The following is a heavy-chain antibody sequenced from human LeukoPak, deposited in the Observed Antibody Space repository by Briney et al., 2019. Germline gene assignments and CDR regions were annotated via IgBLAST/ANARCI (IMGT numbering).Heavy chain of an antibody. D-gene: IGHD5-12*01. J-gene: IGHJ5*02. Sequence: RASVKVSCKASGYTFTGYYMHWVRQAPGQGLEWMGRINPNSGGTNYAQKFQGRVTMTRDTSISTAYMELSRLRSDDTAVYYCARALQHKGYASWFDPWGQGTLVTVSS. CDR3: ARALQHKGYASWFDP. CDR2: INPNSGGT. V-gene: IGHV1-2*06. CDR1: GYTFTGYY.